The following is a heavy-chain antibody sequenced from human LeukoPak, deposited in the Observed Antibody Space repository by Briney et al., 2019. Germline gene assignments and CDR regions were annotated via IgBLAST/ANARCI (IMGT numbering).Heavy chain of an antibody. CDR1: GFTVSSNY. Sequence: GGSLRLSCAASGFTVSSNYMSWVRQAPGKGLEWVSVIYSGGSTYYADSVKGRFTISRDNSKNTLYLQMNSLRAEDTAVYYCARKYYDFWSGYSPNWFDPWGQGTLVTVSS. D-gene: IGHD3-3*01. J-gene: IGHJ5*02. CDR2: IYSGGST. V-gene: IGHV3-66*01. CDR3: ARKYYDFWSGYSPNWFDP.